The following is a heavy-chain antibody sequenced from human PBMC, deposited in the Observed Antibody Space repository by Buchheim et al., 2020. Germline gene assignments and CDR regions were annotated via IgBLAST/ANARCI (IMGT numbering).Heavy chain of an antibody. Sequence: QGALQESGPALVKPTQTLTLTCTFSGFSLSTSGVRVSWVRQPPGKALEWLARIDWNDGKFYSTALKTRITISKDTSKNQVVLTMTNMDPVDTATYYCARMIWWSHDCWGQGTL. V-gene: IGHV2-70*04. J-gene: IGHJ4*02. CDR2: IDWNDGK. CDR3: ARMIWWSHDC. D-gene: IGHD2-21*01. CDR1: GFSLSTSGVR.